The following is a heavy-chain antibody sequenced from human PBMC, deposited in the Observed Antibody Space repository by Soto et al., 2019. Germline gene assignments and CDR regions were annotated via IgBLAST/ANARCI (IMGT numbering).Heavy chain of an antibody. CDR3: AKANSGYGSFDH. J-gene: IGHJ4*02. V-gene: IGHV4-59*01. D-gene: IGHD5-12*01. CDR2: IYYSGSP. CDR1: GDSISNDY. Sequence: QVQLQESGPGLVKPSETLSLTCTVSGDSISNDYCSWIRQSPGKGLEWIGYIYYSGSPNYNPSLKSRVTISIDKSKNQFSLNLSSVTAADTVVYYCAKANSGYGSFDHWGQGTLVTVSS.